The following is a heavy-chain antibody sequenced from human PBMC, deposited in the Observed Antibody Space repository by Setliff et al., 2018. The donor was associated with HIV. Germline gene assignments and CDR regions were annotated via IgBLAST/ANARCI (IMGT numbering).Heavy chain of an antibody. CDR3: GRTIPPDI. CDR1: GGSFSGHY. Sequence: PSETLSLTCAVYGGSFSGHYWSWIRQPPGKGLEWVASIKQDGSEKYYVDSVKGRFTISRDNAKKSMYLQMNSLRDDDTSMYYCGRTIPPDIWGQGTKVTVSS. D-gene: IGHD2-2*02. V-gene: IGHV3-7*01. CDR2: IKQDGSEK. J-gene: IGHJ3*02.